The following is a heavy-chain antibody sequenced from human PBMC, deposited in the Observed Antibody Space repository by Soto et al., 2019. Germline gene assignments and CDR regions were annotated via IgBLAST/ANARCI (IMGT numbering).Heavy chain of an antibody. D-gene: IGHD6-13*01. V-gene: IGHV3-30*03. Sequence: QVQLVESGGGVVQPGRSLRLSCAASGFTFSSYGMHWVRQAPGKGLEWVALISYDGSDKYYADSVKGRFTIYRDNSKNTLYLQMNSVRVEDTAVYYCGAGQYFSDYWGQGTLVTVSS. CDR2: ISYDGSDK. J-gene: IGHJ4*02. CDR3: GAGQYFSDY. CDR1: GFTFSSYG.